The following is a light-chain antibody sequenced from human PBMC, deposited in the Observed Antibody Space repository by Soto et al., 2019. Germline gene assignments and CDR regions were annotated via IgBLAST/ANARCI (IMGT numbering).Light chain of an antibody. J-gene: IGLJ2*01. CDR2: EVS. V-gene: IGLV2-18*02. CDR3: SSYASSSTVI. CDR1: SSDVAYYNR. Sequence: QSVLTQPPSVSGSPGQSVTISCTGTSSDVAYYNRVSWYQQPPGTAPKLLIYEVSSRPSGVPDRFSGSKSGNTASLTISGLQAEDEADYYCSSYASSSTVIFGGGTKLTVL.